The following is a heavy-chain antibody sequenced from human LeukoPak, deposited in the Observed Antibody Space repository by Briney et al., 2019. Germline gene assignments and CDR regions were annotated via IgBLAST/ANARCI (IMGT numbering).Heavy chain of an antibody. Sequence: PGGSLRLSCAASGFTFSTSRMNWVRQAPGKGLEWISSISSYSSYIYYADSVQGRFTISRDNAIHSLYLQMNGLRAEDTAVYYCARVGGAYLDYWGQGTLVTVSS. CDR3: ARVGGAYLDY. CDR1: GFTFSTSR. CDR2: ISSYSSYI. V-gene: IGHV3-21*01. D-gene: IGHD3-10*01. J-gene: IGHJ4*02.